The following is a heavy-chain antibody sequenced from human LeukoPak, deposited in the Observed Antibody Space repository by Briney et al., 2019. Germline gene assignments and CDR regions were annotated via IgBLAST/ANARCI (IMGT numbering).Heavy chain of an antibody. CDR2: IIPIFGTA. CDR1: GGTFSSYA. V-gene: IGHV1-69*01. CDR3: AREVQVVPAATHYYYYYMDV. J-gene: IGHJ6*03. D-gene: IGHD2-2*01. Sequence: ASVKVSCKASGGTFSSYAISWVRQAPGEGVEWMGGIIPIFGTANYAQKLQGRVTITAEESTSTAYMELSSLRSEDTAVYYCAREVQVVPAATHYYYYYMDVWGKGTTVTVSS.